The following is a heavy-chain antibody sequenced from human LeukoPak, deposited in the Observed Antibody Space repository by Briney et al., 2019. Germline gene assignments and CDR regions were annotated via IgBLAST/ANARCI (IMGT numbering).Heavy chain of an antibody. V-gene: IGHV1-8*01. CDR2: MNPNSGNT. CDR3: ARGLRKTGYSSSWYAGSYGY. Sequence: ASVKVSCKASGYTFTSYDINWVRQATGQGLEWMGWMNPNSGNTGYAQKFQGRVTMTRNTSISTAYMELSSLRSEDTAVYYCARGLRKTGYSSSWYAGSYGYWGQGTLVTVSS. J-gene: IGHJ4*02. CDR1: GYTFTSYD. D-gene: IGHD6-13*01.